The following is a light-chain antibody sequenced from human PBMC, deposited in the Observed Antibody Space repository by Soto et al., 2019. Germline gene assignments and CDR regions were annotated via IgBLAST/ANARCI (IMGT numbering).Light chain of an antibody. J-gene: IGKJ2*02. V-gene: IGKV3-15*01. CDR3: QQYNNWPGT. CDR1: QSIGSN. CDR2: GAS. Sequence: EIAMTQSPGTLSVSPGERVTLSCRASQSIGSNLAWYQHKPGQAPRLLVYGASTRAAGIPARFSGSGSGTECILTISNLQSEDFAVYSCQQYNNWPGTFGQGTKLESK.